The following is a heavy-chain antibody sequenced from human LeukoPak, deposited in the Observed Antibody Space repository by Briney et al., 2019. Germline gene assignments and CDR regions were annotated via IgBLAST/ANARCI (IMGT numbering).Heavy chain of an antibody. CDR1: GYTFTSYC. Sequence: ASVKVSCKASGYTFTSYCMHWVRQAPGQGLEWMGIINPSGGSTNYAQKFQGRVTITADESTSTAYMELSSLRSEDTAVYYCAKADNYYDSSGYKYWGQGTLVTVSS. D-gene: IGHD3-22*01. CDR3: AKADNYYDSSGYKY. CDR2: INPSGGST. V-gene: IGHV1-46*01. J-gene: IGHJ4*02.